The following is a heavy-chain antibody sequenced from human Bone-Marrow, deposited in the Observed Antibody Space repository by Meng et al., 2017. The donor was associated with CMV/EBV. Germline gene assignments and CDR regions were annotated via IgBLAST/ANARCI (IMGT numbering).Heavy chain of an antibody. Sequence: GESLKISCAASGFTFSSYWMHWVRQAPGKGLVWVPRINSDGSSTSYADSVKGRFTISRDNAKNTLYLQMNSLRAEDTAVYYCARDRSSLNYYDSSGYYPYYYGMDVWGQGTTVTVSS. CDR3: ARDRSSLNYYDSSGYYPYYYGMDV. CDR1: GFTFSSYW. J-gene: IGHJ6*02. CDR2: INSDGSST. V-gene: IGHV3-74*01. D-gene: IGHD3-22*01.